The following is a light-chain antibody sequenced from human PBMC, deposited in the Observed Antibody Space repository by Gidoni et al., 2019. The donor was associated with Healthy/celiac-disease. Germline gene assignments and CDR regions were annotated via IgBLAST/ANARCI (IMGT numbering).Light chain of an antibody. J-gene: IGLJ2*01. CDR3: AAWDDSLSVVV. Sequence: QSVLTQPPSASGTPGQRVTISCSGSSSNIGSNYVYWYQQLPGTATQLLIYRNNQRPSGVPDRFSGSKSGTSASLAISVLRSEDEADYYCAAWDDSLSVVVFGGGTKLTVL. CDR2: RNN. CDR1: SSNIGSNY. V-gene: IGLV1-47*01.